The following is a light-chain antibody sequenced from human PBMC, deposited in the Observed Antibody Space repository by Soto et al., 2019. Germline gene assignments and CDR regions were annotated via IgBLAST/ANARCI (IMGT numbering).Light chain of an antibody. J-gene: IGLJ2*01. CDR3: ISYTTSTPYVL. CDR1: SSDIGRYNY. Sequence: QSALTQPASVSGSPGQSITISFTGSSSDIGRYNYVSWYQQYPGKAPKLMMDDVPNRPSGISNRFSGSKSGNKASLTISGLQAEDEAEYYCISYTTSTPYVLVGGGTKLTV. V-gene: IGLV2-14*01. CDR2: DVP.